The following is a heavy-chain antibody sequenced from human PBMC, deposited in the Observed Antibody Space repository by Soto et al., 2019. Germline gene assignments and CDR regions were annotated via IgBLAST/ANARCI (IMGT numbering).Heavy chain of an antibody. CDR3: ARAITMFGVVPPHWYFDL. V-gene: IGHV1-8*01. J-gene: IGHJ2*01. D-gene: IGHD3-3*01. CDR2: MNPNSCNT. Sequence: ASVKVSCKASGYTFTSYDINWVRQATGQGLEWMGWMNPNSCNTGYAQKFQGRVTRTRNTSISPAYMELSSLRSEDTAEYYSARAITMFGVVPPHWYFDLWGRGTLVTVSS. CDR1: GYTFTSYD.